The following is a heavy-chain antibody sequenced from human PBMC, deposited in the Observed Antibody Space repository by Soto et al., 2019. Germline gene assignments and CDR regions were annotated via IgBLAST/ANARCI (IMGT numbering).Heavy chain of an antibody. D-gene: IGHD3-10*01. V-gene: IGHV4-31*03. CDR3: AGAGGSREGWFDP. Sequence: PSETLSLTCTVAGGSISSGGYYWSWIRQPPGKGLEWIGYIYYSGSTYYNPSLKSRVTISVDTSKNQFSLKLSSVTAADTSVYYCAGAGGSREGWFDPWGQGTLVTVSS. CDR2: IYYSGST. J-gene: IGHJ5*02. CDR1: GGSISSGGYY.